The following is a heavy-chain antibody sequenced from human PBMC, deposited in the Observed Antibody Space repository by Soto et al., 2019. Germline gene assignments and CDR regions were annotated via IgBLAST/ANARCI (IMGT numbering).Heavy chain of an antibody. CDR2: ISYDGSNK. J-gene: IGHJ5*02. D-gene: IGHD3-10*01. CDR3: ARDRKVRGANVRWGWFDP. V-gene: IGHV3-30-3*01. Sequence: QVQLVESGGGVVQPGRSLRLSCAASGFTFSSYAMHWVRQAPGKGLEWVAVISYDGSNKYYADSVKGRFTISRDNSKNTLYLQMNSLRAEDTAVYYCARDRKVRGANVRWGWFDPWGQGTLVTVSS. CDR1: GFTFSSYA.